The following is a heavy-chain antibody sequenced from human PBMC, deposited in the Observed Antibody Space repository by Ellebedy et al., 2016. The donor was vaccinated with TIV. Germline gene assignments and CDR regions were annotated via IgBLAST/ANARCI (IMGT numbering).Heavy chain of an antibody. D-gene: IGHD6-13*01. CDR2: INPNSGGT. CDR3: ARDKMDIAAAGTNWFDP. J-gene: IGHJ5*02. CDR1: GYTFIGYY. V-gene: IGHV1-2*02. Sequence: ASVKVSCKASGYTFIGYYMHWVRQAPGQGLEWMGWINPNSGGTNHAQKFQGRVTMTRDTSISTAYMELRSLRSDDTAVYYCARDKMDIAAAGTNWFDPWGQGTLVTVSS.